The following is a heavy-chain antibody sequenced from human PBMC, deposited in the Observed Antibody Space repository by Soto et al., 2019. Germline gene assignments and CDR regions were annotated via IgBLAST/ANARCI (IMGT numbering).Heavy chain of an antibody. J-gene: IGHJ5*02. CDR2: IYYSGST. Sequence: SETLSLTCTVSGGSISSGGYYWSWIRQHPGKGLEWIGYIYYSGSTYYIPSLKSRVTISVDTSKNQFSLKLSSVTAADTAVYYCARTYYDFWSGYYPNWFDPWGRGTLVTV. CDR3: ARTYYDFWSGYYPNWFDP. D-gene: IGHD3-3*01. V-gene: IGHV4-31*02. CDR1: GGSISSGGYY.